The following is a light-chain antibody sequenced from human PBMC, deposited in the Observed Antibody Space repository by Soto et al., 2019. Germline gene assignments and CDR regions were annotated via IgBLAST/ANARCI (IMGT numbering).Light chain of an antibody. V-gene: IGLV1-44*01. CDR1: SSNIGSNT. Sequence: QSVLTQPPSASGTPGQRVTISWSGSSSNIGSNTVNWNQQLPGTAPKLLIHSNNERPSGVPDRFSGSKSGTSASLAISGLQSEDEADYYCAAWDDSLNGVVFGGGTKLTVL. CDR2: SNN. CDR3: AAWDDSLNGVV. J-gene: IGLJ2*01.